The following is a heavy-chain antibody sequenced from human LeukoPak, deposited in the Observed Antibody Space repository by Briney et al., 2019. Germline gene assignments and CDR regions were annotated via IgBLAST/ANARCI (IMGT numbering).Heavy chain of an antibody. CDR3: VKGSDWYYFDF. CDR1: GGSISSGGYS. Sequence: PSQTLSLTCAVSGGSISSGGYSWSWIRQPPGKGLEWIGYIYHSGSTYYNPSLTSRVTISLDTSKNRFSLELSSVTAADTAVFYCVKGSDWYYFDFWGQGTLVTVSS. V-gene: IGHV4-30-2*05. D-gene: IGHD6-19*01. CDR2: IYHSGST. J-gene: IGHJ4*02.